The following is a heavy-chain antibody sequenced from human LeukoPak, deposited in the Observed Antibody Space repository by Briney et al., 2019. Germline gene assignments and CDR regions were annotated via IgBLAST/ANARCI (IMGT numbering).Heavy chain of an antibody. J-gene: IGHJ6*02. CDR2: INHGGST. V-gene: IGHV4-34*01. CDR3: ATRTPLIRGIIRTYFYLGMDV. Sequence: KTSETLSLTCAVYGGSFSGYYWSWIRQPPGKGLEWIGEINHGGSTNYNPSLKSRVTISVDTSKNQFSLKLSSVTAADTAVYYCATRTPLIRGIIRTYFYLGMDVWGQGTTVIVSS. D-gene: IGHD3-10*01. CDR1: GGSFSGYY.